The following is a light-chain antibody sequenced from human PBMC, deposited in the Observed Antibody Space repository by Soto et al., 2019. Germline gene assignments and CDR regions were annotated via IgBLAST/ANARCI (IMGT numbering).Light chain of an antibody. J-gene: IGKJ5*01. CDR3: QQYGSSPIT. CDR2: DAS. Sequence: IVMTQSPATLSVSPGERATLSCRASQSISSYLAWYKQKPGQAPRLLIYDASTRATGIPDRFSGSGSGTDFTLTISRLEPEDFAVYYCQQYGSSPITFGQGTRLEI. V-gene: IGKV3-20*01. CDR1: QSISSY.